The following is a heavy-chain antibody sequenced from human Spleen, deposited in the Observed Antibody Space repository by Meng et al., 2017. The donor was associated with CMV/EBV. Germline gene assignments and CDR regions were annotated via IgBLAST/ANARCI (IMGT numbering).Heavy chain of an antibody. CDR1: FNFSTFG. Sequence: FNFSTFGMNWVRQVPGKGLEWVSSISDTSSYIYYADSVRGRFTISRDNAKNSLSLQMNSLRAEDTAVYYCARSDYDSGGYYAGWFDPWGQGTLVTVSS. CDR3: ARSDYDSGGYYAGWFDP. V-gene: IGHV3-21*06. CDR2: ISDTSSYI. D-gene: IGHD3-22*01. J-gene: IGHJ5*02.